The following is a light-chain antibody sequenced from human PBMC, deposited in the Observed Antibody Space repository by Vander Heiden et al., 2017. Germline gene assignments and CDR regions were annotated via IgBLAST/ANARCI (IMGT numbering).Light chain of an antibody. V-gene: IGKV1-5*03. CDR1: QSISSW. CDR2: KAS. J-gene: IGKJ1*01. Sequence: DIQMTQPPSTLSASVGGRVTITCRASQSISSWLAWYQKKPGKAPKLLIYKASSLESGVPSRFSGSGSGTEFTLTISSLQPDDFATYYCQQYNRSRTFGQGTKVEIK. CDR3: QQYNRSRT.